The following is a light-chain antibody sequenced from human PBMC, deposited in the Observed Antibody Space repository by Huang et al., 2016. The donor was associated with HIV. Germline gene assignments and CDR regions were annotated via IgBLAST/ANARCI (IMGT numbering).Light chain of an antibody. CDR3: QQYNDWYT. CDR1: QSVSSN. J-gene: IGKJ2*01. V-gene: IGKV3-15*01. Sequence: EIVLTQSPATLSVSPGERATLSCRASQSVSSNLAWFQQKPGQAPRLRIYGASTRATGIPARFSGTGSGTAFTLTISSLQSEDFAVYFCQQYNDWYTFGQGTKLEI. CDR2: GAS.